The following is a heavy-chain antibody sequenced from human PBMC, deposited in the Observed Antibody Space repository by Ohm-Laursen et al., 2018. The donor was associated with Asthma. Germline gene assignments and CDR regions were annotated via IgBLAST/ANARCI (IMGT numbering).Heavy chain of an antibody. J-gene: IGHJ4*02. CDR3: VRGGRLVSSFVYY. CDR1: GFTFSSYW. CDR2: IKQDGSEK. D-gene: IGHD6-13*01. Sequence: GSLRLSCTPSGFTFSSYWMSWVRQAPGKGLEWVANIKQDGSEKYYVDSVKGRVTISRDNAKNSLYLQMNSLRAEDTAVYYCVRGGRLVSSFVYYWGQGTLVTVSS. V-gene: IGHV3-7*01.